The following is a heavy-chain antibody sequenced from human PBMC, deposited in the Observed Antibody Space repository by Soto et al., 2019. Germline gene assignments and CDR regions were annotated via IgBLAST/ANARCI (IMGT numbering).Heavy chain of an antibody. Sequence: EVQLVESGGGLIQPGGSLRLSCAVSGFTVSNNYMSWVRQAPGKGLEGVSVIYSGGYTAYGDSVKGRFTISRDNSNPPLYLQINSRGAADTAVFLCATTPGGGGYWGQGTLVTVSS. J-gene: IGHJ4*02. CDR1: GFTVSNNY. CDR3: ATTPGGGGY. V-gene: IGHV3-53*01. D-gene: IGHD3-10*01. CDR2: IYSGGYT.